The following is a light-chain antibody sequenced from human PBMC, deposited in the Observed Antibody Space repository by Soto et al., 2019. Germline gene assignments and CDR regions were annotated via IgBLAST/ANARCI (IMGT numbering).Light chain of an antibody. CDR1: SSNIGSNT. CDR2: SNN. CDR3: AAWDDSLKGV. J-gene: IGLJ3*02. Sequence: QSVLTQPPSASGTPGQRVTISCSGSSSNIGSNTVNWYQQLPGTAPKLLLYSNNQRPSGVPDRFSGSKSSTSASLTISGLQSEDEADYYCAAWDDSLKGVFGGGTKLTVL. V-gene: IGLV1-44*01.